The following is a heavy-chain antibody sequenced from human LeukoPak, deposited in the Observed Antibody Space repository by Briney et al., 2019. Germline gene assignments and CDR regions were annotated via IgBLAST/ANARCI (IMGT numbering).Heavy chain of an antibody. CDR3: ARRALYGSGRYYYYYYMDV. Sequence: SETLSLTCAVYGGSFSGYYWSWIRQPPGKGLEWIGEINHSGSTNYNPSLKSRVTISVDTSKNQFSLKLSSVTAADTAVYYCARRALYGSGRYYYYYYMDVWGKGTTVTASS. CDR1: GGSFSGYY. CDR2: INHSGST. J-gene: IGHJ6*03. D-gene: IGHD3-10*01. V-gene: IGHV4-34*01.